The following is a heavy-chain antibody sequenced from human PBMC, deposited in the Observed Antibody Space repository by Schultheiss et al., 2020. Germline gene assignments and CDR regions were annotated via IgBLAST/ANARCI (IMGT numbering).Heavy chain of an antibody. CDR1: GGSISSGDYY. J-gene: IGHJ4*02. D-gene: IGHD3-22*01. CDR3: ARYYDSSDYFDY. CDR2: IYYSGSA. Sequence: GSLRLSCTVSGGSISSGDYYWSWIRQPPGKGLEWIGYIYYSGSANYNPSLKSRATISIDTSKNQFSLKVSSVTTADTAMYYCARYYDSSDYFDYWGQGTLVTVSS. V-gene: IGHV4-61*08.